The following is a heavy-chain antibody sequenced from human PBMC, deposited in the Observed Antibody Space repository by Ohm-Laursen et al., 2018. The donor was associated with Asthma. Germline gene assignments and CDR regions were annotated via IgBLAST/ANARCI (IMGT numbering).Heavy chain of an antibody. CDR2: IHDSGNT. D-gene: IGHD2/OR15-2a*01. CDR1: GGSINNFY. Sequence: SDTLSLTCNVSGGSINNFYWHWIRQPPGKGLEWIGYIHDSGNTQYNPSLKSRVTISLDTSKGQFSLSLNSASAADTAVYYCARGVVSRTTPNWFDPWGQGTLVTVSS. V-gene: IGHV4-59*07. CDR3: ARGVVSRTTPNWFDP. J-gene: IGHJ5*02.